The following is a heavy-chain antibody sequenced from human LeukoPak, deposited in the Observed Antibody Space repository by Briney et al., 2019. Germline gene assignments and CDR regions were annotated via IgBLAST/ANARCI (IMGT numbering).Heavy chain of an antibody. D-gene: IGHD6-19*01. CDR2: ISYDGSNK. CDR1: GFTFSSYG. CDR3: AKDSRNSGWPTYFDY. V-gene: IGHV3-30*18. Sequence: PGRSLRLSCAASGFTFSSYGMHWVRQAPGKGLEWVAVISYDGSNKYYPDSVKGRFTISRDNAKNTLYLQMNSLRAEDTAVYYCAKDSRNSGWPTYFDYWGQGNLVTVSS. J-gene: IGHJ4*02.